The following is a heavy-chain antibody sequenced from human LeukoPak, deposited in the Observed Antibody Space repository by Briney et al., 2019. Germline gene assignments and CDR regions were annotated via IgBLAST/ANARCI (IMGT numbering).Heavy chain of an antibody. J-gene: IGHJ4*02. CDR3: ARDRSEYGPGYEFGY. CDR2: ISAIGTT. V-gene: IGHV4-61*02. CDR1: RGSISSGIYY. D-gene: IGHD2-2*01. Sequence: PSETLSLTCTVSRGSISSGIYYWSWIRQPAGKGLEWIGRISAIGTTNYNPSLKSRVTISVDTSKNQFSLSLNSVTAADTAVYYCARDRSEYGPGYEFGYWGQGTRVIVSS.